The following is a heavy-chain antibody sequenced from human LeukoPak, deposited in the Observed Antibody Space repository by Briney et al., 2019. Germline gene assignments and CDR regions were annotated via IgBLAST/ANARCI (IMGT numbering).Heavy chain of an antibody. CDR1: GFTFSTYA. V-gene: IGHV3-23*01. Sequence: GGSLRLSCAASGFTFSTYAMSWVRQAPGKGLEWVSAISGSGGSTYYTDSVKGRFTISRDNSKNTLYLQMNSLRAEDTAVYYCAKDLGYYDSSGYYFNYWGQGTLVTVSS. D-gene: IGHD3-22*01. CDR2: ISGSGGST. CDR3: AKDLGYYDSSGYYFNY. J-gene: IGHJ4*02.